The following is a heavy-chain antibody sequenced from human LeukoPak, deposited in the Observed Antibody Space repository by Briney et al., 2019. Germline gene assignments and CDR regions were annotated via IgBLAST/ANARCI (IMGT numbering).Heavy chain of an antibody. CDR2: ISYDGSNK. V-gene: IGHV3-30*03. Sequence: PGGSLRLSCAASGFTFSSYGMHWVRQAPGKGLEWVAVISYDGSNKYYADSVKGRFTISRDNSKNTLYLQMNSLRAEDTAVYYCATSSPSRLDYYYGMDVWGQGTTVTVSS. D-gene: IGHD3-16*01. CDR3: ATSSPSRLDYYYGMDV. J-gene: IGHJ6*02. CDR1: GFTFSSYG.